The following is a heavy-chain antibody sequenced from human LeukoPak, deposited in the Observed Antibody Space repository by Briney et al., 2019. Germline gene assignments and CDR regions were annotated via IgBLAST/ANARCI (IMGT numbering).Heavy chain of an antibody. Sequence: TGGSLRLSCAASGFTFSSYSMNWVRQAPGKGLEWVSAISGSGGSTYYADSVKGRFTISRDNSKNTLYLQMNSLRAEDTAVYYCAKAGALAVAGNFDYWGQGTLVTVSS. CDR2: ISGSGGST. CDR3: AKAGALAVAGNFDY. D-gene: IGHD6-19*01. CDR1: GFTFSSYS. V-gene: IGHV3-23*01. J-gene: IGHJ4*02.